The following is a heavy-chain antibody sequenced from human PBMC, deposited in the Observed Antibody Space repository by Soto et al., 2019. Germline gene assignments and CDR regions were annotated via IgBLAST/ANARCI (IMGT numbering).Heavy chain of an antibody. J-gene: IGHJ3*02. CDR2: ISAYNGNT. D-gene: IGHD4-17*01. Sequence: ASVKVSCKASGYTFTSYGISWVRQAPGQGLEWMGWISAYNGNTNYAQKLQGRVTMTTDTSTSTAYMELRSLRSDDTAVYYCASGLEDYDDYVDAFDIWGQGTMVTVSS. CDR3: ASGLEDYDDYVDAFDI. V-gene: IGHV1-18*04. CDR1: GYTFTSYG.